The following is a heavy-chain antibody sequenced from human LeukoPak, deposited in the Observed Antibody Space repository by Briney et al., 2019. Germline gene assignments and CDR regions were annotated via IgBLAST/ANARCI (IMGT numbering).Heavy chain of an antibody. CDR3: ARGLGLGIFNYYYYMDV. Sequence: RASKTLSLTCAVYGGSFSGYYWSWIRQPPGKGLEWIGEINHSGSTNYNPSLKSRVTISVDTSKNQFSLKLSSVTAADTAVYYCARGLGLGIFNYYYYMDVWGKGATVTVSS. V-gene: IGHV4-34*01. CDR2: INHSGST. J-gene: IGHJ6*03. CDR1: GGSFSGYY. D-gene: IGHD7-27*01.